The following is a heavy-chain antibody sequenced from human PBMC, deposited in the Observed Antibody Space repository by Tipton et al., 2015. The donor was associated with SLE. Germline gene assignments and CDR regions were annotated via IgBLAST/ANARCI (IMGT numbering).Heavy chain of an antibody. CDR2: VTNSGGTT. CDR3: ARDAYGDSTVLLDY. Sequence: SLRLSCTAPGFAFSFHTMTWVRQAPGKGLEWVSGVTNSGGTTWYADSVKGWFTISRDNSKNTLYLQMNNLRPEDTAVYYCARDAYGDSTVLLDYWGQGTLVTVSS. D-gene: IGHD4-17*01. CDR1: GFAFSFHT. V-gene: IGHV3-23*01. J-gene: IGHJ4*02.